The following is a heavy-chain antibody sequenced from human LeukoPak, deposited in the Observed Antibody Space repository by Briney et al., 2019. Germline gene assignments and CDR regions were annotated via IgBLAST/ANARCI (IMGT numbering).Heavy chain of an antibody. CDR2: ISSSSSYI. CDR3: ARNEETDSGYPDDAFVI. J-gene: IGHJ3*02. V-gene: IGHV3-21*01. D-gene: IGHD3-22*01. Sequence: GGSLRLSCAASGFTFSSYSMNWVRQAPGKGLEWVSSISSSSSYIYYADSVRGRFTISRDNAKNSLYLQMNSLRAEDTAVYYCARNEETDSGYPDDAFVIWGQGTMVTVSS. CDR1: GFTFSSYS.